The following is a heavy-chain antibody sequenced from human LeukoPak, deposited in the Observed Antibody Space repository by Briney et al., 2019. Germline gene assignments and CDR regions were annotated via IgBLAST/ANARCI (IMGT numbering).Heavy chain of an antibody. D-gene: IGHD5-24*01. CDR3: AREGRWPNWFDY. CDR2: ISYDGSKI. CDR1: GFTFSSYA. Sequence: PGGSLRLSCAASGFTFSSYAMHWVRQAPGKGLEWVAVISYDGSKIYYTESVKGRFTISRDNSKNTLYLQMNNLRAEDTAVYYCAREGRWPNWFDYWGQGILVTVSS. J-gene: IGHJ4*02. V-gene: IGHV3-30*04.